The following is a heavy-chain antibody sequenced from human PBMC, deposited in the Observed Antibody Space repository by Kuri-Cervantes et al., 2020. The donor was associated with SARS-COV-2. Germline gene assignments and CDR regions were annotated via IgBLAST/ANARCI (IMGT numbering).Heavy chain of an antibody. J-gene: IGHJ4*02. CDR1: GGSISGEASY. CDR3: ASSRNDYGGNHDY. D-gene: IGHD4-23*01. Sequence: SETLSLTCTVSGGSISGEASYWSWIRQPAGKGLEWIGRIYTSGSTNYNPSLKSRVTMAVATSKNQFSLKLSSVTAADTAVYYCASSRNDYGGNHDYWGQGTLVPSPQ. V-gene: IGHV4-61*02. CDR2: IYTSGST.